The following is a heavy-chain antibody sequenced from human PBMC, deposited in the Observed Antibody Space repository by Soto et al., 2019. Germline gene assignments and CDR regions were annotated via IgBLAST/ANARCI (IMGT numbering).Heavy chain of an antibody. V-gene: IGHV3-7*01. J-gene: IGHJ6*03. D-gene: IGHD2-2*01. Sequence: GGSLRLSCAASGFTFSRYWMSGVRQAPGKGLEWVANIKQDGSEKYYVDSVKGRFTISRDNAKNSLYLQMNSLRAEDTAVYYCARGLAGRYCSSTSCPYYYYMDVWGKGTTVTVSS. CDR2: IKQDGSEK. CDR1: GFTFSRYW. CDR3: ARGLAGRYCSSTSCPYYYYMDV.